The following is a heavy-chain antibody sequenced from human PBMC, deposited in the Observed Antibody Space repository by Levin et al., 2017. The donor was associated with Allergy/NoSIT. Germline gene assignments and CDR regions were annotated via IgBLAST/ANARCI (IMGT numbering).Heavy chain of an antibody. Sequence: GESLKISCAASGFTFSSYAMHWVRQAPGKGLEWVAVISYDGSNKYYADSVKGRFTISRDNSKNTQYLQMNSLRAEDTAVYYCARPAGYSSSWSPDYYYGMDVWGQGTTVTVSS. D-gene: IGHD6-13*01. CDR2: ISYDGSNK. CDR3: ARPAGYSSSWSPDYYYGMDV. CDR1: GFTFSSYA. J-gene: IGHJ6*02. V-gene: IGHV3-30-3*01.